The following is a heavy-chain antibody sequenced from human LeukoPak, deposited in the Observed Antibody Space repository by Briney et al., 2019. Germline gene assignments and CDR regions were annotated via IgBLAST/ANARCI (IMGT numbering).Heavy chain of an antibody. CDR2: IYYSGST. Sequence: SETLSLTRTVSGGSISSSKYYWGWIRQPPGKGLEWIGSIYYSGSTYYNPSLKSRVTISVDTSKNQFSLKLSSVTAADTAVYYCARLGGYSYGYPPPFDYWGQGTLVTVSS. D-gene: IGHD5-18*01. CDR1: GGSISSSKYY. CDR3: ARLGGYSYGYPPPFDY. V-gene: IGHV4-39*01. J-gene: IGHJ4*02.